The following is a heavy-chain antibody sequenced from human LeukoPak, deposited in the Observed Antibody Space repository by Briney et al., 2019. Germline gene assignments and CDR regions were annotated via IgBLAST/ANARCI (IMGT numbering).Heavy chain of an antibody. J-gene: IGHJ6*02. V-gene: IGHV1-2*06. CDR2: INPNSGGT. D-gene: IGHD2-8*01. CDR1: GGTFSSSA. CDR3: ARDRSLIIKDYYYYGMDV. Sequence: ASVKVSCKASGGTFSSSAISWVRQAPGQGLEWMGRINPNSGGTNYAQKFQGRVTMTRDTSISTAYMELSRLRSDDTAVYYCARDRSLIIKDYYYYGMDVWGQGTTVTVSS.